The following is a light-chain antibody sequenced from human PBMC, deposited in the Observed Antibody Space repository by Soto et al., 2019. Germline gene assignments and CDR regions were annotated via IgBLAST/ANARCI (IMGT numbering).Light chain of an antibody. V-gene: IGLV1-44*01. CDR1: SSNIGSNA. CDR2: SNN. CDR3: AAWDDSLNGVL. J-gene: IGLJ2*01. Sequence: QSALTQPPSASGTPGQRVTISCSGSSSNIGSNAVNWYQQLPGTAPKLLISSNNERPSGVPDRFSGSKSGSSASLAISGLQSEDEADYYCAAWDDSLNGVLFGGGTKLTVL.